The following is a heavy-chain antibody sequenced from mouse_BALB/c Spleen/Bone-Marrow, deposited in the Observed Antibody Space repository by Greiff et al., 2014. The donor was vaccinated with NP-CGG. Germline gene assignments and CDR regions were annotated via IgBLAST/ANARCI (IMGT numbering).Heavy chain of an antibody. J-gene: IGHJ2*01. CDR3: ATYYYGYYFDY. Sequence: VQLQQSGAELVKPGASVKLSCTASGFNIKDTYMHWVKQRPEQGLEWIGRIDPANGNTKYDPKFQGKATITADTSSNTAYLQLSSLTSEDTAVYHYATYYYGYYFDYWGQGTTLTVSS. CDR1: GFNIKDTY. D-gene: IGHD1-2*01. CDR2: IDPANGNT. V-gene: IGHV14-3*02.